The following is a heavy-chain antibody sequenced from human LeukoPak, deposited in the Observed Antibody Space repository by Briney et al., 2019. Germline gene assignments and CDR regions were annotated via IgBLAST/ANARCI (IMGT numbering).Heavy chain of an antibody. J-gene: IGHJ4*02. V-gene: IGHV3-48*03. Sequence: GGSLRLSCAASGFTVSSNYMNWVRQAPGKGLEWVSYISSSGSTIYYADSVKGRFTISRDNAKNSLYLQMNSLRVEDTAVYYCARATAMVNLGYWGQGTLVTVSS. D-gene: IGHD5-18*01. CDR2: ISSSGSTI. CDR3: ARATAMVNLGY. CDR1: GFTVSSNY.